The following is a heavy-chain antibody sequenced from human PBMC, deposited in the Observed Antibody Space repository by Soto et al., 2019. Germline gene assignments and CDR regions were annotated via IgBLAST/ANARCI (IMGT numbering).Heavy chain of an antibody. Sequence: PGGSLRLSCAASGFTFSSYGMHWVRQAPGKGLEWVAVIWYDGSNKYYADSVKGRFTISRDNSKNTLYLQMNSLRAEDTAVYYCARDRSRIRAMVTHYYGMDVWGQGTTVTV. J-gene: IGHJ6*02. CDR3: ARDRSRIRAMVTHYYGMDV. CDR2: IWYDGSNK. V-gene: IGHV3-33*01. D-gene: IGHD5-18*01. CDR1: GFTFSSYG.